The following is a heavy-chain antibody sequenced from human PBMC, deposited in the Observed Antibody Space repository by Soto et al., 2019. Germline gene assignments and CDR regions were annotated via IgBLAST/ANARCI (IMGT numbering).Heavy chain of an antibody. J-gene: IGHJ6*03. CDR3: AREVVMVYAKKVYAYYMDV. Sequence: EVQLVESGGGLVQPGGSLRLSCAASGFTFSSYWMSWVRPAPGKGLEWVANIKQDGSEKYYVDPVKGRFTISRDNAKNSLYVQMNSLRAEDTAVYYCAREVVMVYAKKVYAYYMDVWGKGTTVTVSS. D-gene: IGHD2-8*01. CDR2: IKQDGSEK. V-gene: IGHV3-7*01. CDR1: GFTFSSYW.